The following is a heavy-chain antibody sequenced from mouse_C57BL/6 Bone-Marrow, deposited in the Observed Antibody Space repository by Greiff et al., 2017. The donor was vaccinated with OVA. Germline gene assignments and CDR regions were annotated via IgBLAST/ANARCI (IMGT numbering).Heavy chain of an antibody. CDR1: GYSFTSYY. CDR2: IYPGSGNT. J-gene: IGHJ1*03. D-gene: IGHD1-1*01. V-gene: IGHV1-66*01. Sequence: VKLMESGPELVKPGASVKISCKASGYSFTSYYIHWVKQRPGQGLEWIGWIYPGSGNTKYNEKFKGKATLTADTSSSTAYMQLSSLTSEDSAVYYCANYGSSYGYFDVWGTGTTVTVSS. CDR3: ANYGSSYGYFDV.